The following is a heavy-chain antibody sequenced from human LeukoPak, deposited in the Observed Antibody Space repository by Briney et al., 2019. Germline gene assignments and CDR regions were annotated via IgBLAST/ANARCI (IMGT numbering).Heavy chain of an antibody. V-gene: IGHV3-23*01. CDR3: AKRGTVTTFGHCDY. CDR2: ISGSGGST. D-gene: IGHD4-17*01. J-gene: IGHJ4*02. CDR1: GFTFSSYA. Sequence: GGSLRLSCAASGFTFSSYAMSWVRQAPGKGLEWVSAISGSGGSTYYADSVKGRFTIPRDNSKNTLYLQMNSLRAEDTAVYYCAKRGTVTTFGHCDYWGQGTLVTVSS.